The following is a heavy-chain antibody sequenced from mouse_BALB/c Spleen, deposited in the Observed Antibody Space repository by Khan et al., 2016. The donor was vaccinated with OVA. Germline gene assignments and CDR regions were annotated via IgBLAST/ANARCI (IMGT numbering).Heavy chain of an antibody. Sequence: QMQLKQSGAELARPGASVKMSCKASGYTFTSYTIHWIKQRPGQGLEWIGYINPSNGYTNYNQKFKDKATLTADKSSTTAYMELSSLTSDDSAVYNCVRDGGYYRNADWFAYWGQGSLVTVSA. D-gene: IGHD2-14*01. J-gene: IGHJ3*01. CDR2: INPSNGYT. CDR3: VRDGGYYRNADWFAY. V-gene: IGHV1-4*01. CDR1: GYTFTSYT.